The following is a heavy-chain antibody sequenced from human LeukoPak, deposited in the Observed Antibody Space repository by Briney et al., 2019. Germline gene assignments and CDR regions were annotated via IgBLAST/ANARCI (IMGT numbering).Heavy chain of an antibody. Sequence: PGRSLRLSCAASGFTFDDYATHWVRQAPGKGLEWVSGISWNSGSIGYADSVKGRFTISRDNAKNSLYLQMNSLRAEDTALYYCAKDIDDSAGLTIDFDYWGQGTLVTVSS. CDR2: ISWNSGSI. CDR1: GFTFDDYA. D-gene: IGHD1-1*01. J-gene: IGHJ4*02. CDR3: AKDIDDSAGLTIDFDY. V-gene: IGHV3-9*01.